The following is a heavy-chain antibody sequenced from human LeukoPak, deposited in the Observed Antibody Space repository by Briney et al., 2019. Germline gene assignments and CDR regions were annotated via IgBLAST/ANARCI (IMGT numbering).Heavy chain of an antibody. Sequence: GGSLRLSCAAPGFTFSSYSMNWVRQAPGKGLEWVSSISSSSSYIYYADSVKGRFTISRDNAKNSLYLQMNSLRAEDTAVYYGAKDRGVSGDYWFDPWGQGTLVTVSS. D-gene: IGHD2-21*02. CDR3: AKDRGVSGDYWFDP. J-gene: IGHJ5*02. CDR1: GFTFSSYS. V-gene: IGHV3-21*01. CDR2: ISSSSSYI.